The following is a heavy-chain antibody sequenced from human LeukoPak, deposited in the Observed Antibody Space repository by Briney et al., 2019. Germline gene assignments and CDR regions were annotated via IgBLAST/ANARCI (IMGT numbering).Heavy chain of an antibody. CDR2: INPNSGGT. CDR1: GYTFTDYY. V-gene: IGHV1-2*02. CDR3: ASGFMGYDRSGYYNDAFDI. Sequence: ASVKVSCKASGYTFTDYYIHWVRQAPGQGLEWMGWINPNSGGTNYAQKFQGRVTMTRDTSISTAYMELRRLRSDDTAVYYCASGFMGYDRSGYYNDAFDIWGQGTMVTVSS. J-gene: IGHJ3*02. D-gene: IGHD3-22*01.